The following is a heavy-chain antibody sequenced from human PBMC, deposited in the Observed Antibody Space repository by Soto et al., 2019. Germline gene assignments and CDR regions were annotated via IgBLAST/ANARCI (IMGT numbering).Heavy chain of an antibody. D-gene: IGHD6-19*01. CDR2: ISVYSGST. Sequence: QVQLVQSGAEVKKPGASVRVSCEASGYTFTSYGISWVRQAPGQGLEWMGWISVYSGSTNYAQKLQGRVTMTTDRSTRAVYMELRSLRSDATAVYYCARDSWGLAVPDYHYYAMDVWGQGPTVTVS. CDR3: ARDSWGLAVPDYHYYAMDV. J-gene: IGHJ6*02. CDR1: GYTFTSYG. V-gene: IGHV1-18*04.